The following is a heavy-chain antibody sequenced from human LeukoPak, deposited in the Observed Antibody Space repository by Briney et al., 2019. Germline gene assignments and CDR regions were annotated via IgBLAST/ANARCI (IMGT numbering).Heavy chain of an antibody. D-gene: IGHD6-13*01. V-gene: IGHV3-33*01. Sequence: PGRSLRLSCAASGFTFSSYGMHWVRQAPGKGLEWVAVIWYDGSNKYYADSVKGRFTISRDNSKNTLYLQMNSLRAEDTAVYYCAMTGYSSSWYSRFDCWGQGTLVTVSS. CDR3: AMTGYSSSWYSRFDC. J-gene: IGHJ4*02. CDR1: GFTFSSYG. CDR2: IWYDGSNK.